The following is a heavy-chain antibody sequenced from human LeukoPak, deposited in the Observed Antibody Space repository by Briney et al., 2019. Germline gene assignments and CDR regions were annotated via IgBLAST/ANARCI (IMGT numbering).Heavy chain of an antibody. CDR3: ARGYDFWSGWYMDV. D-gene: IGHD3-3*01. CDR1: GGSISSHY. J-gene: IGHJ6*03. V-gene: IGHV4-59*11. CDR2: IYYSGST. Sequence: MSSETLSLTCTVSGGSISSHYWSWIRQPPGKGLEWIGYIYYSGSTNYNPSLKSRVTISVDTSKNQFSLKLSSVTAADTAVYYCARGYDFWSGWYMDVWGKGTTVTVSS.